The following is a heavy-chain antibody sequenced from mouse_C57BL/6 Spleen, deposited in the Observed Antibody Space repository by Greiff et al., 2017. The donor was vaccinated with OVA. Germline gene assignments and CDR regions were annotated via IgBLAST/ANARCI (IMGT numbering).Heavy chain of an antibody. CDR3: ARRYDYFYAMDY. CDR1: GFTFSSYT. Sequence: EVMLVESGGGLVKPGGSLKLSCAASGFTFSSYTMSWVRQTPEKRLEWVATISGGGGNTYYPDSVKGRFTISRDNAKNTLYLQMSSLRSEDTALYYCARRYDYFYAMDYWGQGTSVTVSS. CDR2: ISGGGGNT. D-gene: IGHD2-4*01. V-gene: IGHV5-9*01. J-gene: IGHJ4*01.